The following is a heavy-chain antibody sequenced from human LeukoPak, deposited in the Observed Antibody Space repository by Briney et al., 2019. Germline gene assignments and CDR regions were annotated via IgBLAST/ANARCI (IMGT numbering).Heavy chain of an antibody. CDR2: INPSGGT. CDR3: ARYGDYSDY. J-gene: IGHJ4*02. V-gene: IGHV1-2*02. D-gene: IGHD4-17*01. Sequence: ASVKVSCKASGYTFTGYYLHWVRQAPGQGLEWMGWINPSGGTNYAQKFQGRVTMTRDMSTSTVYMELSSLRSDDTAVYYCARYGDYSDYWGQGTLVTVSS. CDR1: GYTFTGYY.